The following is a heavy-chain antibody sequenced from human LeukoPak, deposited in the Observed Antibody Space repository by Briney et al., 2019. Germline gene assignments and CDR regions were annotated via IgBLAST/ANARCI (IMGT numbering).Heavy chain of an antibody. J-gene: IGHJ5*02. D-gene: IGHD5-12*01. V-gene: IGHV3-23*01. CDR3: AKEVLDIVATAAWFDP. CDR2: ISGSGGST. Sequence: GGSLRLSCAASGFTFSSYAMRWVRQAPGKGLEWVSAISGSGGSTYYADSVKGRFTISRDNSKNTLYLQMNSLRAEDTAVYYCAKEVLDIVATAAWFDPWGQGTLVTVSS. CDR1: GFTFSSYA.